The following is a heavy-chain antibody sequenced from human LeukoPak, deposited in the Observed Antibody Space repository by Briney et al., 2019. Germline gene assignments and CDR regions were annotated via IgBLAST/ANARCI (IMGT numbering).Heavy chain of an antibody. V-gene: IGHV4-59*08. J-gene: IGHJ4*02. D-gene: IGHD6-6*01. CDR1: SGSITTYY. Sequence: SETLSLTCSVSSGSITTYYWNWIRQAPGKEPEWIGYIHHSGSANYNPSLKSRVTLSIDTSKDQFFLRLTSVTAADTAVYYCARLVVPGAFDFDSGGEGTLVTVSS. CDR2: IHHSGSA. CDR3: ARLVVPGAFDFDS.